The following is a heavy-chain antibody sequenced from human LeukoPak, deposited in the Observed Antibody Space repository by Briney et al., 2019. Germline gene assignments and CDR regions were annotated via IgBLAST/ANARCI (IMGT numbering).Heavy chain of an antibody. Sequence: GESLKISCKGSGYSFTSYWISWVRQMPGKGLEWMGRIDPSDSYTNYSPSFQGHATISADKSISTAYLQWSSLKASDTAMYYCARLLAGAAAGTKSDYWGQGTLVTVSS. V-gene: IGHV5-10-1*01. CDR1: GYSFTSYW. J-gene: IGHJ4*02. D-gene: IGHD6-13*01. CDR2: IDPSDSYT. CDR3: ARLLAGAAAGTKSDY.